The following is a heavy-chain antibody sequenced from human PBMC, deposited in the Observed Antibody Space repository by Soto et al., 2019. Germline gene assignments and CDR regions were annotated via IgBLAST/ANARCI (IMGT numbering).Heavy chain of an antibody. D-gene: IGHD3-16*02. Sequence: ASVKVSCKASGYTFISYDISWVRQATGQGPEWMGWMNPNTGNTAYAQKFQGRVTMTRNTSISTAYMELSSLRSEDTAVYYCARLITFGGVIVKYYYYYMDVWGKGTTVTVSS. V-gene: IGHV1-8*01. CDR3: ARLITFGGVIVKYYYYYMDV. CDR1: GYTFISYD. CDR2: MNPNTGNT. J-gene: IGHJ6*03.